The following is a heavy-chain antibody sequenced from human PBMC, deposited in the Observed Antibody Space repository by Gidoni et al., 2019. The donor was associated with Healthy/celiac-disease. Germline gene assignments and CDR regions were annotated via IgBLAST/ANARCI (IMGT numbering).Heavy chain of an antibody. CDR1: GYTFTSYA. CDR2: INAGNGNT. V-gene: IGHV1-3*01. J-gene: IGHJ4*02. CDR3: ARGGPIAAADLDY. D-gene: IGHD6-13*01. Sequence: QVQLVQSGAEVKKTGASVKVSCKASGYTFTSYAMHWVRQAPGQRLEWMGWINAGNGNTKYSQKFQGRVTITRDTSASTAYMELSSLRSEDTAVYYCARGGPIAAADLDYWGQGTLVTVSS.